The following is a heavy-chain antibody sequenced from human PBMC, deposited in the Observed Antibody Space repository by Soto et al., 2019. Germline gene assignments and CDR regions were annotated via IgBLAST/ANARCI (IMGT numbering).Heavy chain of an antibody. J-gene: IGHJ4*02. D-gene: IGHD6-19*01. V-gene: IGHV3-7*04. CDR3: TGGSGWLQTD. Sequence: EVQLVESGGGLVQPGGSLILSCADSGFSTSPFWMTWVRQAPGKGLEWVALIKQDGSEELYVDSVNGRFTISRDNAKNSVYLQMDSLRVEDTAVYYCTGGSGWLQTDWGQGTLVTVSS. CDR2: IKQDGSEE. CDR1: GFSTSPFW.